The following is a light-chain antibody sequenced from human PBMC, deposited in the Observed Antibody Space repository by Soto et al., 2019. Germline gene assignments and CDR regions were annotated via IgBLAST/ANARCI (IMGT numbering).Light chain of an antibody. CDR1: SSNIGNNA. CDR3: AAWDDSLNGQV. J-gene: IGLJ1*01. Sequence: QSVLTQPPSVSDAPRQRVTISCSGSSSNIGNNAVNWYQQPPGKAPKLLIYYDDLLPSGVSDRFSGSKSGTSASLAISGLQSEDEADYYCAAWDDSLNGQVFGTGTKVTVL. V-gene: IGLV1-36*01. CDR2: YDD.